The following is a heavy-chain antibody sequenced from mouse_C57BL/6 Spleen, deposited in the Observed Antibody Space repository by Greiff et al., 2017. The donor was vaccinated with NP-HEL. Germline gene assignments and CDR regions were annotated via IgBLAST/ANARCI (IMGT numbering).Heavy chain of an antibody. D-gene: IGHD6-1*01. J-gene: IGHJ2*01. V-gene: IGHV5-16*01. CDR2: INYDGSST. Sequence: EVKLVESEGGLVQPGRSMKLSCTASGFTFSDYYMAWVRQVPEKGLEWVANINYDGSSTYYLDSLKSRFIISRDNAKNILYLQMSSLKSEDTATYYCARGAGLYPTHFDYWGQGTTLTVSS. CDR1: GFTFSDYY. CDR3: ARGAGLYPTHFDY.